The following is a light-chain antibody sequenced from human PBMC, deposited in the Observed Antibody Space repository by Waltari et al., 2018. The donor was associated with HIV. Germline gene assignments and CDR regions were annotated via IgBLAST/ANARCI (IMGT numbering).Light chain of an antibody. CDR1: QSAGPW. Sequence: IQLTQSPSPLSASIGDRVNITGRASQSAGPWVAWYQQKAGKAPDLLIYGASTLEHGVPVRFSGTGSGTEFTLTISDLQSDDIATYFCQQYNSGSRTFGPGTKV. J-gene: IGKJ3*01. CDR2: GAS. CDR3: QQYNSGSRT. V-gene: IGKV1-5*03.